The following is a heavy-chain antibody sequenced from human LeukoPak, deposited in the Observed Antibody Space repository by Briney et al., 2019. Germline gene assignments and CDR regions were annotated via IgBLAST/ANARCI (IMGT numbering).Heavy chain of an antibody. CDR2: ISYSGST. D-gene: IGHD2-21*01. V-gene: IGHV4-39*01. Sequence: SETLSLTCSVSGGSISSSNYYWGWIRQPPGKGLEWIESISYSGSTYYNPSLKSRVTISVDMSKKQFSLKLSSVTAADTAVYYCARRDCGGDCYSGVKIDYWGQGTLVTVSS. CDR1: GGSISSSNYY. CDR3: ARRDCGGDCYSGVKIDY. J-gene: IGHJ4*02.